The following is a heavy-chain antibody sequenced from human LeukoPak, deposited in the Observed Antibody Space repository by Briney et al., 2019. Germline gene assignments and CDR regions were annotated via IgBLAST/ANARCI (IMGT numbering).Heavy chain of an antibody. CDR3: ARQRVARGWFDP. CDR1: GGSFSGYY. Sequence: SETLSLTCAVYGGSFSGYYWSWIRQPPGKGLEWIGEINHSGSTNYNPSLKSRVTISVGTSKNQFSLKLSSVTAADTAVYYCARQRVARGWFDPWGQGTLVTVSS. D-gene: IGHD5-12*01. CDR2: INHSGST. J-gene: IGHJ5*02. V-gene: IGHV4-34*01.